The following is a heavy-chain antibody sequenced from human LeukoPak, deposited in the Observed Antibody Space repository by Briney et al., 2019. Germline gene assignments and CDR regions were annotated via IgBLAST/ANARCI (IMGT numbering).Heavy chain of an antibody. J-gene: IGHJ4*02. CDR1: GGSMNNYY. CDR2: IDYRGST. V-gene: IGHV4-59*01. D-gene: IGHD3-10*01. CDR3: ARDVSLVGGFDY. Sequence: SETLSLTCTVSGGSMNNYYWSWIRQPPGKGMEYIGSIDYRGSTKYNPSLKSRVTISVDTSKNQFSLKLSSVTAADTAVYYCARDVSLVGGFDYWGQGTLVTVSS.